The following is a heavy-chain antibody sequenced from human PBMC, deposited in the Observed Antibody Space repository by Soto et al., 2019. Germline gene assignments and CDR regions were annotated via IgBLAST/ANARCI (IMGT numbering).Heavy chain of an antibody. CDR1: GFTFSSYG. CDR2: ISYYGSNK. Sequence: PGGSLRISCGSSGFTFSSYGVHWVVHAPGKGLEWVAVISYYGSNKYYADSVKGRFTISRDNSKNTLYLQMNSLRAEDTAVYYCAKAGYSSSWGPDYWGQGTLVTVSS. D-gene: IGHD6-13*01. CDR3: AKAGYSSSWGPDY. J-gene: IGHJ4*02. V-gene: IGHV3-30*18.